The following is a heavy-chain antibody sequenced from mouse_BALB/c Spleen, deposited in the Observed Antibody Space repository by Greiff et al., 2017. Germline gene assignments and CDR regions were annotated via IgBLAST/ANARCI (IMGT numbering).Heavy chain of an antibody. J-gene: IGHJ1*01. D-gene: IGHD2-10*01. CDR3: ARSAYYGNPHWYFDV. CDR1: GYSFTSYW. CDR2: IDPSDSET. V-gene: IGHV1S127*01. Sequence: VQLQQSGPQLVRPGASVKISCKASGYSFTSYWMHWVKQRPGQGLEWIGMIDPSDSETRLNQKFKDKATLTVDKSSSTAYMQLSSPTSEDSAVYFCARSAYYGNPHWYFDVWGAGTTVTVSS.